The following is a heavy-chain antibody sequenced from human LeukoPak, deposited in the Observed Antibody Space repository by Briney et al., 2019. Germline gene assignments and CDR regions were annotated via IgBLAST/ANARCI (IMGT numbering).Heavy chain of an antibody. CDR3: ATLGYSGYLSC. CDR2: IYYSGST. CDR1: GGSFSGYY. D-gene: IGHD5-12*01. V-gene: IGHV4-34*01. J-gene: IGHJ4*02. Sequence: SETLSLTCAVYGGSFSGYYWSWIRQPPGKGLEWIREIYYSGSTNYNPSLKSRVTISVDTSKNQFSLKLSSVTAADTAVYYCATLGYSGYLSCWGQGTLVTVSS.